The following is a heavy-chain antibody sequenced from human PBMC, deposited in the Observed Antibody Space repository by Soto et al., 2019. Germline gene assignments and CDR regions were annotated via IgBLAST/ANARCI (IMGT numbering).Heavy chain of an antibody. D-gene: IGHD7-27*01. Sequence: NPSETLSLTCAVYGGSFSGYYWSWIRQPPGKGLEWIGEINHSGSTNYNPSLKSRVTISVDTSKNQFSLKLSSVTAADTAVYYCARGVLTGDYWFDPWGQGTLVTVSS. CDR2: INHSGST. CDR1: GGSFSGYY. J-gene: IGHJ5*02. CDR3: ARGVLTGDYWFDP. V-gene: IGHV4-34*01.